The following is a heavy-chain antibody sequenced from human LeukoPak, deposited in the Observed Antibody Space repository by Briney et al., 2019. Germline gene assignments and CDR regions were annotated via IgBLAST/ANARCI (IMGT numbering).Heavy chain of an antibody. J-gene: IGHJ4*02. D-gene: IGHD3-9*01. CDR1: GGSISSYY. V-gene: IGHV4-59*12. CDR3: ARGRPPKGYYGILTGYYAPFDY. CDR2: IYYSGST. Sequence: SETLSLTCTVSGGSISSYYWNWVRQPPGKGLEWIAYIYYSGSTSYNPSLKSRVTISVDTSKNQFSLKLSSVTAADTAVYYCARGRPPKGYYGILTGYYAPFDYWGQGTLVTVSS.